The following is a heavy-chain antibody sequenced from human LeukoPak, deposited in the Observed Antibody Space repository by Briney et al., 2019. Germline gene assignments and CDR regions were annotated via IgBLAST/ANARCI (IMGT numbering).Heavy chain of an antibody. CDR3: ARAFVPGGSYYGAEYFQH. Sequence: GASVKVSCKASGYTFTSYGISWVRQAPGQGLEWMGWISAYNGNTNYAQKLQGRVTMTTDTSTSTAYMELRSLRSDDTAVYYCARAFVPGGSYYGAEYFQHWGQGTLVTVSS. V-gene: IGHV1-18*01. CDR1: GYTFTSYG. J-gene: IGHJ1*01. D-gene: IGHD1-26*01. CDR2: ISAYNGNT.